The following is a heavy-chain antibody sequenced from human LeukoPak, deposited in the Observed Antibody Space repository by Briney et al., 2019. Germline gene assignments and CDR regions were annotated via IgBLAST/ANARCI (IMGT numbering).Heavy chain of an antibody. Sequence: PGRSLRLSCAAPGFTFPDYVMHWVRLAPGKGVEWVSGISWDSGSIGYADSVKGRFTISRDNAKNSLYLQMNSLRAEDTALYYCAKDAGERSDRPYYDFWSGYYLPRNHGYYYMDVWGKGTTVTVSS. CDR1: GFTFPDYV. CDR2: ISWDSGSI. J-gene: IGHJ6*03. CDR3: AKDAGERSDRPYYDFWSGYYLPRNHGYYYMDV. V-gene: IGHV3-9*01. D-gene: IGHD3-3*01.